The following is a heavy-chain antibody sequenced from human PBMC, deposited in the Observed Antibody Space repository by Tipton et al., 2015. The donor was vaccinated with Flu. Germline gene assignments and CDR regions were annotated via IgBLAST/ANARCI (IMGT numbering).Heavy chain of an antibody. CDR2: IVRSGINT. D-gene: IGHD3-10*01. Sequence: SLRLSCTASGITFSSYAMSWVRQAPGKGLEWVSSIVRSGINTYYADSVKGRFSISRDNSRKTLYLQMNNLRAEDTAIYYCASSMSVVRGVIKDYWGQGTLVTVSS. CDR3: ASSMSVVRGVIKDY. CDR1: GITFSSYA. J-gene: IGHJ4*02. V-gene: IGHV3-23*01.